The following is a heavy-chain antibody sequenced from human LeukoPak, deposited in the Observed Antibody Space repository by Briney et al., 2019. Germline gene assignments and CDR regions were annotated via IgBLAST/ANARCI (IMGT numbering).Heavy chain of an antibody. D-gene: IGHD6-13*01. J-gene: IGHJ6*03. Sequence: GRSLRLSCAASGFTFSSYAMHWVRQAPGKGLEWVAVISYDGSNKYYADSVKGRFTISRDNSKNTLYLQMNSLRAEDTAVYYCAREAYRSSWAVYYYYMDVWGKGTTVTVSS. CDR1: GFTFSSYA. CDR2: ISYDGSNK. V-gene: IGHV3-30*01. CDR3: AREAYRSSWAVYYYYMDV.